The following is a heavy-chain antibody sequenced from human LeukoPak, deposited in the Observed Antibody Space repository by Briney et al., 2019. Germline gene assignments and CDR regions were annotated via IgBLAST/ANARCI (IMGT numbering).Heavy chain of an antibody. J-gene: IGHJ4*02. CDR1: GGTFSSYA. Sequence: SVKVSCKASGGTFSSYAISWVRQAPGQGLEWMGRIIPILGIANYAQKFQGRVTITADKSTSTAYTELSSLRSEDTAVYYCARGLRYFDWLLSNWGQGTLVTVSS. CDR3: ARGLRYFDWLLSN. V-gene: IGHV1-69*04. CDR2: IIPILGIA. D-gene: IGHD3-9*01.